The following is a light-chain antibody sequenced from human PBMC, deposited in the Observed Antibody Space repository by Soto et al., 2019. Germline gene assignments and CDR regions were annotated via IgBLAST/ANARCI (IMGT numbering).Light chain of an antibody. CDR3: QQYNNWLWT. J-gene: IGKJ1*01. CDR2: DAS. CDR1: QSVSRN. Sequence: EIVMTQSPATLSVSPGERATLSCRASQSVSRNVAWYQQKPGQAPRLLIHDASTRATGISVRFSGSGSGTEFTLTISXXQSEDFAVYYCQQYNNWLWTFGQGTKVEIK. V-gene: IGKV3-15*01.